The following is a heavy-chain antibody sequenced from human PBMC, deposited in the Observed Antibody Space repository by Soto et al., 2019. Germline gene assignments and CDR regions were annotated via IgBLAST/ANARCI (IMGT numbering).Heavy chain of an antibody. Sequence: SGLEWVSYMSSSISTIYYADSVNSLFTISRDNAKNSLYLQMNSLRADDRAVYYCATMVTIFDYWGQGTLVTVSS. CDR3: ATMVTIFDY. J-gene: IGHJ4*02. D-gene: IGHD2-21*02. CDR2: MSSSISTI. V-gene: IGHV3-48*01.